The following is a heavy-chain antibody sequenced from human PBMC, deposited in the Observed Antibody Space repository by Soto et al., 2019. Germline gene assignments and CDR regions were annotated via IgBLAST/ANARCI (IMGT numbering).Heavy chain of an antibody. Sequence: PVGSLRLSCAASGFTFSSYSMNWVRQAPGKGLEWVSYISSSSSTIYYADSVKGRFTISRDNAKNSLYLQMNSLRDEDTAVYYCASGVARYNWNYPIIDYWGQGTLVTVSS. J-gene: IGHJ4*02. V-gene: IGHV3-48*02. D-gene: IGHD1-7*01. CDR1: GFTFSSYS. CDR3: ASGVARYNWNYPIIDY. CDR2: ISSSSSTI.